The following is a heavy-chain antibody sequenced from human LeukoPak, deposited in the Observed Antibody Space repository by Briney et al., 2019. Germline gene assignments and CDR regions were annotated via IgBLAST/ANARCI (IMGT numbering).Heavy chain of an antibody. CDR2: IIPIFGTA. D-gene: IGHD2-2*01. V-gene: IGHV1-69*05. Sequence: ASVKVSCKASGGTFSSYAISWVRQAPGQGLEWMGGIIPIFGTANYAQKFQGRVTITTDESTSTAYMELSSLRSEDTAVYYCAKDPAIVVVPAAHGRIDYWGQGTLVTVSS. J-gene: IGHJ4*02. CDR1: GGTFSSYA. CDR3: AKDPAIVVVPAAHGRIDY.